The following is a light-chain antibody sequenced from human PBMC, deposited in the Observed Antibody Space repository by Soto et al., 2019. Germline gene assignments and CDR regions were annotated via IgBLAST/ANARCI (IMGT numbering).Light chain of an antibody. V-gene: IGLV2-11*01. Sequence: QSALTQPRSVSGSPGQSVTISCTGTSSDVGGYNYVSWYQQHPGKAPKLMIYDVSKWPSGVPDRSSGSKSGNTASLTISGLQAEDEADYYCCSYAGSYTLYVFGTGTKLTVL. CDR2: DVS. CDR3: CSYAGSYTLYV. CDR1: SSDVGGYNY. J-gene: IGLJ1*01.